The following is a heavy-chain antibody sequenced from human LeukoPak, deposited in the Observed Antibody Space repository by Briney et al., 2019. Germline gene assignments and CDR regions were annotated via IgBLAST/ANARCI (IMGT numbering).Heavy chain of an antibody. CDR1: GASISSYY. CDR3: ARRVYGDYGNWFDP. J-gene: IGHJ5*02. V-gene: IGHV4-59*08. CDR2: IYYSGST. Sequence: PSETLSLTCTVSGASISSYYWNWIRQPPGKGLEWIGNIYYSGSTNYNPSLKSRVTISVDTSKNQFSLKLSSVTAADTAVYYCARRVYGDYGNWFDPWGQGTLVTVSS. D-gene: IGHD4-17*01.